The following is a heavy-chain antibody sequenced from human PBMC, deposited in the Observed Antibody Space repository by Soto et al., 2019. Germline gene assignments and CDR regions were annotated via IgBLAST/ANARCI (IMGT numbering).Heavy chain of an antibody. D-gene: IGHD2-2*01. CDR2: INAGNGNT. CDR3: ASAASMVDS. Sequence: QVQLVQSGAEVKNPGASVKVSCKASGYTLTIYAMHWVRQAPGQRREWMGWINAGNGNTKYSRNVQGRVTITRDTYARKAHMEVITLRNEWKPVDSGASAASMVDSWGQGTKVTVSS. J-gene: IGHJ4*02. CDR1: GYTLTIYA. V-gene: IGHV1-3*01.